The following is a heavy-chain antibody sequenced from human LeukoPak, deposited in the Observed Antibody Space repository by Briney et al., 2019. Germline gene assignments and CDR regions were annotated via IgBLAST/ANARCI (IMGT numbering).Heavy chain of an antibody. J-gene: IGHJ4*02. CDR3: AKDHREYQLLRIDY. V-gene: IGHV3-23*01. Sequence: GGSLRLSCAASGFTFSSYAMSWVRQAPGKGLEWVSSISGSSGSTYYADSVKGRFTISRDNSNNTLYLQMNSLRAEDTAVYYCAKDHREYQLLRIDYWGQGTLVTVSS. CDR2: ISGSSGST. CDR1: GFTFSSYA. D-gene: IGHD2-2*01.